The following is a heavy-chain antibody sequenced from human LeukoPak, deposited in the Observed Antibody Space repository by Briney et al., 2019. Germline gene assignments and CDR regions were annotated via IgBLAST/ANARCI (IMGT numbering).Heavy chain of an antibody. D-gene: IGHD4-17*01. CDR2: ISAYNGNT. CDR1: GYTFTSYG. V-gene: IGHV1-18*01. Sequence: EASVKVSCKASGYTFTSYGISWVRQAPGQGLEWMGWISAYNGNTNYAQKFQGRVTITADKSTSTAYMELSSLRSEDTAVYYCARHDYGDYYFDYWGQGTLVTVSS. J-gene: IGHJ4*02. CDR3: ARHDYGDYYFDY.